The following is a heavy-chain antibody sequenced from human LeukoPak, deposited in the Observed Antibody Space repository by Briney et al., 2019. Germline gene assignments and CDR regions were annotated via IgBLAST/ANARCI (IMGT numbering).Heavy chain of an antibody. V-gene: IGHV3-30*18. CDR1: GFTFSSYG. J-gene: IGHJ4*02. Sequence: TGGSLRLSCAASGFTFSSYGMHWVRQAPGKGLEWVAVISYDGSNKYYADSVKGRFTISRDNSKNTLYLQMNSLRAEDTAVYYCAKDTTRSYSSRVIDYWGQGTLVTVSS. CDR3: AKDTTRSYSSRVIDY. D-gene: IGHD6-13*01. CDR2: ISYDGSNK.